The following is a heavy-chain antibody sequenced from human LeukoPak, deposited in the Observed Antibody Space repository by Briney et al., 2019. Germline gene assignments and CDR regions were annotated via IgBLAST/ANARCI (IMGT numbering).Heavy chain of an antibody. V-gene: IGHV3-21*04. CDR2: ISSSSSYI. Sequence: GGSLRLSCAASGFTFSSYSMNWVRQAPGKGLEWVSSISSSSSYIYYADSVKGRFTISRDNAKNSLYLQMNSLRAEDTAVYYCAREITPLPGYFDPWGQGTLVTVSS. D-gene: IGHD4-23*01. CDR3: AREITPLPGYFDP. CDR1: GFTFSSYS. J-gene: IGHJ5*02.